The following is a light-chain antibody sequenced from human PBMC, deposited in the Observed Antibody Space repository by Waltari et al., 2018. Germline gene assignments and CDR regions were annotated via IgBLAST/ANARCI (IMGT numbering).Light chain of an antibody. CDR2: TNN. J-gene: IGLJ3*02. CDR3: AVWDDSLNGWV. CDR1: RSNVGSNS. V-gene: IGLV1-44*01. Sequence: QSVLTQPPSASGTPGQRVTISCSGSRSNVGSNSVHWYQQLPGTAPKLLIHTNNQRPSGVPHRFSGSKSGTSASLAISGLQSEDEADYHCAVWDDSLNGWVFGGGTKLTVL.